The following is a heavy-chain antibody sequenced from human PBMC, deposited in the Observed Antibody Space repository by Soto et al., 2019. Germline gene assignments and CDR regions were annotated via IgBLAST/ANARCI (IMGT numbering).Heavy chain of an antibody. V-gene: IGHV3-11*01. CDR3: ASDPYYYASEY. CDR2: ISGSGTTI. Sequence: QVQLVESGGGLVKPGGSLRLSCAASGFAFSGSYMTWIRQAPGKGLEWVSYISGSGTTIYSADSVKGRFTISRDNARNSLYLQMNSLRAEDTAVYYCASDPYYYASEYWGQGTLVTVSS. D-gene: IGHD3-10*01. J-gene: IGHJ4*02. CDR1: GFAFSGSY.